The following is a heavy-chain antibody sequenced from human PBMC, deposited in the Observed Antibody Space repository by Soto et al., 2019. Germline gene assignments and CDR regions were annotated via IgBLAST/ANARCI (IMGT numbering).Heavy chain of an antibody. D-gene: IGHD5-12*01. Sequence: QVQLVQSGAEVKKPGSSVTVSCKASGGTFSSYTISWVRQAPGQGLEWMGGIIPIFGTANYAQKFQGRVTXTAXXAXRTAYMELSSLRSEDTAVYYCARGNHRWLQLWYFDLWGRGTLVTVSS. V-gene: IGHV1-69*12. J-gene: IGHJ2*01. CDR1: GGTFSSYT. CDR2: IIPIFGTA. CDR3: ARGNHRWLQLWYFDL.